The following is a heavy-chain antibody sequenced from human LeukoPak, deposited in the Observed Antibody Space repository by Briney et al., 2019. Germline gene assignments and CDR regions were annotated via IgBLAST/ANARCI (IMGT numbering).Heavy chain of an antibody. CDR1: GITFSNAW. CDR2: IKSKTDGGTT. J-gene: IGHJ4*02. D-gene: IGHD6-19*01. V-gene: IGHV3-15*01. CDR3: TTGAGGWHYFDY. Sequence: GGSLRLSCAASGITFSNAWMIWVRQAPGKGLEWVGRIKSKTDGGTTDYAAPVKGRFTISRDDSKNTLYLQMNSLKTEDTAVYYCTTGAGGWHYFDYWGQGTLVTVSS.